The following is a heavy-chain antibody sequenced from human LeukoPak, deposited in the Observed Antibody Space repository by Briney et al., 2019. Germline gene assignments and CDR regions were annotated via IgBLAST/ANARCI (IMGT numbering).Heavy chain of an antibody. D-gene: IGHD3-22*01. CDR2: ISSGSSTI. CDR3: AREPPGNYDSSGHYYAYFDC. Sequence: PGGSLRLSCAASGFIFSDDNMNWVRQASGKGLEWVSYISSGSSTIYYADSVEGRFTISRDNAKNSLYLQMNSLTDEDTAVYYCAREPPGNYDSSGHYYAYFDCWGQGTLVTVSS. CDR1: GFIFSDDN. J-gene: IGHJ4*02. V-gene: IGHV3-48*02.